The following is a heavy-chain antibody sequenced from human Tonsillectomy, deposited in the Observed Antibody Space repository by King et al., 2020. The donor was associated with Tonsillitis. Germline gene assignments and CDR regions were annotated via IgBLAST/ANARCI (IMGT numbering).Heavy chain of an antibody. V-gene: IGHV3-30*18. CDR3: AKDGGIAVTCGEYYFDY. J-gene: IGHJ4*02. CDR1: GFTFSRYG. Sequence: QLVQSGGGVVQPGRSLRLSCAASGFTFSRYGMHWVRQAPGKGLEWVAVISYDGSNKYYADSVKGRFTISRDNSKNTVYLQMNSLRAEDTAVYYCAKDGGIAVTCGEYYFDYWGQGTLVTVSS. D-gene: IGHD6-19*01. CDR2: ISYDGSNK.